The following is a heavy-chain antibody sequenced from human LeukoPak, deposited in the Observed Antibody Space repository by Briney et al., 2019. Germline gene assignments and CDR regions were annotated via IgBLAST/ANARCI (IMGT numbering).Heavy chain of an antibody. D-gene: IGHD3-10*01. CDR3: ARASSGPAPDAFDI. CDR1: GFTFSSYW. J-gene: IGHJ3*02. V-gene: IGHV3-7*01. CDR2: IKQDGSEK. Sequence: GGSLRLSCAASGFTFSSYWMSWVRQAPGKGLEWVANIKQDGSEKYYVDSVKGRFTISRDNAKNSLYLQMNSLRAEDTAVYYRARASSGPAPDAFDIWGQGTMVTVSS.